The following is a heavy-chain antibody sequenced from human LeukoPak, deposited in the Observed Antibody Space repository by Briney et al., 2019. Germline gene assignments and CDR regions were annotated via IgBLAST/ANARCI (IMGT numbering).Heavy chain of an antibody. CDR2: ISWNSGSI. Sequence: PGRSLRLSCAASGFTFDDYAMHWVRQAPGKGLEWVSGISWNSGSIGYADSVKGRFTISRDNAKNSLYLQMNSLRAEDTAVYYCAGDRNSGSYGDYWGQGTLVTVSS. D-gene: IGHD1-26*01. V-gene: IGHV3-9*01. CDR3: AGDRNSGSYGDY. J-gene: IGHJ4*02. CDR1: GFTFDDYA.